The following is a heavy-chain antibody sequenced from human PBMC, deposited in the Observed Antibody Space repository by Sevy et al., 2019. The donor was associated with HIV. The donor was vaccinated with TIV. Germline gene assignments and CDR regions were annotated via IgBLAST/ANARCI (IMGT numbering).Heavy chain of an antibody. CDR2: ISYDGSKK. CDR1: GFSFSYYG. J-gene: IGHJ6*02. CDR3: AKQLGYCRGGSCYGLDYYYGMDV. Sequence: GGSLRLSCTASGFSFSYYGMHWVRQAPGKGLEWVTLISYDGSKKNYADSVKGRFTISRDNSKNMLYLQMSSLRGEDSAVYYLAKQLGYCRGGSCYGLDYYYGMDVWGQGTTVTVSS. V-gene: IGHV3-30*18. D-gene: IGHD2-15*01.